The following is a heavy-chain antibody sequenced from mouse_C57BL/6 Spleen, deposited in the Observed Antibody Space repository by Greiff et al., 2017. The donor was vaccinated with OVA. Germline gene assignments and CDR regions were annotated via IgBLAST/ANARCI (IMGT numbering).Heavy chain of an antibody. Sequence: EVQLQQSGPELVKPGASVKISCKASGYTFTDYYMNWVKQSHGKSLEWIGDINPNNGGTSYNQKFKGKATLTVDKSSSTAYMELRSLTSEDSAVYYCARALYYDYDSAWFAYWGQGTLVTVSA. CDR2: INPNNGGT. V-gene: IGHV1-26*01. D-gene: IGHD2-4*01. J-gene: IGHJ3*01. CDR1: GYTFTDYY. CDR3: ARALYYDYDSAWFAY.